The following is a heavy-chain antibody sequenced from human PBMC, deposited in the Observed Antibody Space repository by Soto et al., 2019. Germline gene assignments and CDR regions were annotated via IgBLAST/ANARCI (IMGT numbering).Heavy chain of an antibody. CDR1: GGSFSGYY. CDR2: INHSGST. CDR3: ARGRDDSSGYNFDY. V-gene: IGHV4-34*01. D-gene: IGHD3-22*01. J-gene: IGHJ4*02. Sequence: SETLSLTCAVYGGSFSGYYWSWIRQPPGKGLEWIGEINHSGSTNYNPSLKSRVTISVDTSKNQFSLKLSSVTAADTAVYYCARGRDDSSGYNFDYWGQGTLVTVSS.